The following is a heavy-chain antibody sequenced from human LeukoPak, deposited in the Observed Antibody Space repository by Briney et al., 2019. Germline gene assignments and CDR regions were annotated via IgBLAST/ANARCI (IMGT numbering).Heavy chain of an antibody. CDR1: GYAFTTYD. D-gene: IGHD2-21*01. J-gene: IGHJ4*02. Sequence: ASVKVSCKASGYAFTTYDINWVRQATGQGLGWLGWMNPNSGNTGYAQKFQGRVSMTRDTSISTAYMELSSLRSEDTAVYYCARNVASTGYFVYWGQGTLVTVSS. CDR3: ARNVASTGYFVY. CDR2: MNPNSGNT. V-gene: IGHV1-8*01.